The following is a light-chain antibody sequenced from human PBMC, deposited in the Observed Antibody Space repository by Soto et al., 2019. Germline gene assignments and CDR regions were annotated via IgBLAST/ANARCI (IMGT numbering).Light chain of an antibody. Sequence: EIVLTQSPGTLSLSPGERATLSCRASQSVSSSYLAWYQQKPGQAPRLLIYGASSRATGIPDRFGGSGSGTDFTLTISRLEPEDFAVYYCQQYGSCPPYTFGPGAKVDIK. CDR3: QQYGSCPPYT. J-gene: IGKJ3*01. CDR1: QSVSSSY. V-gene: IGKV3-20*01. CDR2: GAS.